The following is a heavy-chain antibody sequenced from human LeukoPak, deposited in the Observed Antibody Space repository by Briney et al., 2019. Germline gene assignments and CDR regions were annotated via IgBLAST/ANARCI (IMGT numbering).Heavy chain of an antibody. CDR3: AKVLRGYHDAFDI. CDR1: RFSFSNYA. D-gene: IGHD5-12*01. CDR2: ISHDGINT. V-gene: IGHV3-30*18. J-gene: IGHJ3*02. Sequence: GGSLRLSCAASRFSFSNYAMHWVRQDSGRGLEWLAVISHDGINTYYADSVKGRFTISRDNAKNTLYLQMNSLRAEDTAVYYCAKVLRGYHDAFDIWGQGTMVTVSS.